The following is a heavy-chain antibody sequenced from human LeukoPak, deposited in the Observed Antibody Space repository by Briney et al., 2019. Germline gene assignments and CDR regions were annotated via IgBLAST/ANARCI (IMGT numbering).Heavy chain of an antibody. Sequence: GGSLRLSCAASGFTFSSYWMSWVRLAPGKGLEWVSSIGSSSISIYYADSVKGRFTIPRDNAKNSLYLQMHSLRAEDTAVYYCARGDHYGSGSYPPDYWGQGTLVTASS. D-gene: IGHD3-10*01. CDR2: IGSSSISI. CDR1: GFTFSSYW. V-gene: IGHV3-21*01. CDR3: ARGDHYGSGSYPPDY. J-gene: IGHJ4*02.